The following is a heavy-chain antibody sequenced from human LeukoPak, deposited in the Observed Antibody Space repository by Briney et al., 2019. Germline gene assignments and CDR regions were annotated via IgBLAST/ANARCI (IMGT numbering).Heavy chain of an antibody. CDR2: IRYDGNNK. CDR1: GFTFSNYG. V-gene: IGHV3-33*01. Sequence: GRSLRLSCAASGFTFSNYGMHWVRQAPGKGLEWVAVIRYDGNNKYYADSVKGRFTISRDNSKNTLFLQMNSLRADDTAVYYCARAPPYCSGGACYFDSWGQGTLVTVTS. CDR3: ARAPPYCSGGACYFDS. D-gene: IGHD2-15*01. J-gene: IGHJ4*02.